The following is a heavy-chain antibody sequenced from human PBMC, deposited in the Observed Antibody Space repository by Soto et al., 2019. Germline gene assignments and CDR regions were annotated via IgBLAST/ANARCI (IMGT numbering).Heavy chain of an antibody. V-gene: IGHV3-7*03. CDR3: VRGTPTPGLDI. Sequence: GGSLRLSCVGSGFRFSDYPLNWVRQAPGQGLEWVANINRRGTSTNYADSVRGRFSTSRDNTRNSFYLNMDSLRVGDTATYYCVRGTPTPGLDIWGRGTTVTVSS. CDR2: INRRGTST. J-gene: IGHJ6*02. D-gene: IGHD1-1*01. CDR1: GFRFSDYP.